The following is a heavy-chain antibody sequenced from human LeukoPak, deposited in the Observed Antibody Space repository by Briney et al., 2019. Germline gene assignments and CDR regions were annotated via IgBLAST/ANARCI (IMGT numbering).Heavy chain of an antibody. CDR2: INPSGGST. V-gene: IGHV1-46*01. D-gene: IGHD6-19*01. Sequence: ASVKVSCKASGYTFTSYYMHWVRQAPGQGLEWMGIINPSGGSTSYAQKFQGRVTMTRDTSTSTVYMELSSLRSGDTAVYYCARDLGQWLAAYYFDYWGQGTLVTVSS. CDR3: ARDLGQWLAAYYFDY. CDR1: GYTFTSYY. J-gene: IGHJ4*02.